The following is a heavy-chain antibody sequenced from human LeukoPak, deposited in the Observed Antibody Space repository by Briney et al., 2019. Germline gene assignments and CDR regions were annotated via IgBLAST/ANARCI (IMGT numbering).Heavy chain of an antibody. D-gene: IGHD3-10*01. V-gene: IGHV4-59*01. CDR2: IYYSGST. CDR1: GGSISSYY. CDR3: ARESGITPAFDI. Sequence: PSETLSLTCTVSGGSISSYYWSWIRQPPGKGLEWIGYIYYSGSTNYNPSLKSRVTISVDTSKNQFPLKLSSVTAADTAVYYCARESGITPAFDIWGQGTMVTVSS. J-gene: IGHJ3*02.